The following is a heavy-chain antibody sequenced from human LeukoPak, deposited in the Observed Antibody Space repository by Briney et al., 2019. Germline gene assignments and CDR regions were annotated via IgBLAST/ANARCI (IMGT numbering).Heavy chain of an antibody. CDR3: AGGYGSGTYSA. CDR2: TSTTVGT. CDR1: GASISSYY. J-gene: IGHJ5*02. D-gene: IGHD3-10*01. Sequence: PSETLSLTCTVSGASISSYYWSWIRQPAGKGLEWLGRTSTTVGTYYSPSLKSRVTMSIGTSKNQFSLRLTSVTAGDTAVYFCAGGYGSGTYSAWGQGTLVTVSS. V-gene: IGHV4-4*07.